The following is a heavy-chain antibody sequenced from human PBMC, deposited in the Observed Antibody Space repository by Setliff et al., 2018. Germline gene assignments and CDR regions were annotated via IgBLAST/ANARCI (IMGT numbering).Heavy chain of an antibody. CDR1: GFTFSSYA. V-gene: IGHV3-23*01. Sequence: GGSLSLSCAASGFTFSSYAMSWVRQAPGKGLEWVSGISGSGGSTNYADSVKGRFTISRDNSKNTLYLQMNSLRAEDTAVYYCAKDRNGYSSGWTLFDYWGQGTLVTVSS. CDR2: ISGSGGST. J-gene: IGHJ4*02. CDR3: AKDRNGYSSGWTLFDY. D-gene: IGHD6-19*01.